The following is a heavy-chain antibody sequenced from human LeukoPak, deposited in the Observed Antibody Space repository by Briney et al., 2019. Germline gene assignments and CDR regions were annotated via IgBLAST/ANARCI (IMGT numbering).Heavy chain of an antibody. V-gene: IGHV3-23*01. CDR1: GFTFSTYA. J-gene: IGHJ4*02. CDR3: AKKGDGQYLMPFDF. Sequence: GGSLRLSCAASGFTFSTYAMSWVRQAPGKGLECISTISGRGGSTYYADSVKGRFTISRDDSKNTLYLQMSSLRAEDTALYYCAKKGDGQYLMPFDFWGQGTLVTVSS. CDR2: ISGRGGST. D-gene: IGHD4-11*01.